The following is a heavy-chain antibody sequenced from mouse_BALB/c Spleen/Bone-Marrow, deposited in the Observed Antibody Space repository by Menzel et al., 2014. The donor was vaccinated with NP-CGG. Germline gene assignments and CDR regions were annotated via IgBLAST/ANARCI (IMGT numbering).Heavy chain of an antibody. CDR1: GFDFSRYW. J-gene: IGHJ1*01. CDR3: ARLNYYGNLLV. Sequence: VQLQQSGGGLVQPGGSLKLSCAASGFDFSRYWMSWVRQAPGKGLEWIGEINPDSSTINYTPSLKDKFIISRDNAKNTLYLQMSKVRAEDTALYYCARLNYYGNLLVWGAGTTVTVSS. V-gene: IGHV4-1*02. CDR2: INPDSSTI. D-gene: IGHD1-1*01.